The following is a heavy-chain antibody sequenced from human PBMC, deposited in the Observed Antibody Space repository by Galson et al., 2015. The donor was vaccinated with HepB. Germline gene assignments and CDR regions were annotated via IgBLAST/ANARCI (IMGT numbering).Heavy chain of an antibody. Sequence: SVKVSCKVSGYTLTELSMHWVRQAPGKGLEWMGGFDPEDGETIYAQKFQGRVTMTEDTSTDTAYMELSSLRSEDTAVYYCATGAQQWLFLDYWGQGTLVTVSS. CDR3: ATGAQQWLFLDY. CDR1: GYTLTELS. CDR2: FDPEDGET. D-gene: IGHD3-22*01. V-gene: IGHV1-24*01. J-gene: IGHJ4*02.